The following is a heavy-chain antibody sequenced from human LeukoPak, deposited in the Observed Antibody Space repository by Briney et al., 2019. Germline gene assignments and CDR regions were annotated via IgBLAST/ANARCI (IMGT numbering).Heavy chain of an antibody. J-gene: IGHJ4*02. D-gene: IGHD2-21*02. CDR2: ISGGGDIT. Sequence: GGSLRLSCAASGFNFANHAMGWVRQTAGKGLEWVSAISGGGDITYYADSVKGRFTISRDNSKDTLFLQMHSLRPGDTAVYYCVREDTPATANYWGQGTLVTISS. CDR1: GFNFANHA. V-gene: IGHV3-23*01. CDR3: VREDTPATANY.